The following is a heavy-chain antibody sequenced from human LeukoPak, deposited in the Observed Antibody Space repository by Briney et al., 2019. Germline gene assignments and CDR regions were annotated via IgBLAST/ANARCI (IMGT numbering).Heavy chain of an antibody. D-gene: IGHD4-23*01. V-gene: IGHV3-66*01. J-gene: IGHJ4*02. CDR2: IYSGGST. CDR3: ARAGRWVPFDY. CDR1: GFTVSSNY. Sequence: GGCLRLSCAASGFTVSSNYMSWVRQAPGKGLEWVSVIYSGGSTYYADSVKGRFTISRDNSKNTLYLQMNSLRAEDTAVYYCARAGRWVPFDYWGQGTLVTVSS.